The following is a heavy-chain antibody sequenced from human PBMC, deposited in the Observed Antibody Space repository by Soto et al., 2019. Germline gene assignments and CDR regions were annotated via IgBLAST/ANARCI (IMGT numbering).Heavy chain of an antibody. J-gene: IGHJ4*02. D-gene: IGHD4-4*01. CDR2: ISYDGSKT. V-gene: IGHV3-30*04. CDR3: ARDRDSSYFPPPYYFDS. CDR1: AFTFRIYT. Sequence: QVQLVESGGGVVQPGRSLRLSCAASAFTFRIYTMHWVRQAPGKGLEWVATISYDGSKTNYADSVRGRFTISRDNSKSTLFLQMDSLRPEDTAVYSCARDRDSSYFPPPYYFDSWGQGTLVTVSS.